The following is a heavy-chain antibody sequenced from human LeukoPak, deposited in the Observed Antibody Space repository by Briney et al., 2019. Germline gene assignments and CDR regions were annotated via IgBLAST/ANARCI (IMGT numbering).Heavy chain of an antibody. CDR3: ARGGYYGSGSYSAYDYYYMDV. D-gene: IGHD3-10*01. Sequence: SETLSLTCSVSGGTIGGYYWNWIQQSAGKGLEWIGRIYKSGSTNYNPSLKSRVTISIDKSNNQFSLILRSVTAADTAVYYCARGGYYGSGSYSAYDYYYMDVWGKGTTVTVAS. V-gene: IGHV4-4*07. J-gene: IGHJ6*03. CDR2: IYKSGST. CDR1: GGTIGGYY.